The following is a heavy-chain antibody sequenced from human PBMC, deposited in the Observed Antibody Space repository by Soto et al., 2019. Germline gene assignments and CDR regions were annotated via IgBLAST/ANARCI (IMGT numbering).Heavy chain of an antibody. Sequence: ASVKVSCKVSGYTLTELSMHWVRQAPGKGLEWMGGFDPEDGETIYAQKFQGRVTMTEDTSTDTAYMELSSLRSEDTAVYYCAIVYYFVSRGYYTPGYYYYGMDVWGKGTRVTVPS. CDR1: GYTLTELS. D-gene: IGHD3-22*01. J-gene: IGHJ6*04. CDR3: AIVYYFVSRGYYTPGYYYYGMDV. V-gene: IGHV1-24*01. CDR2: FDPEDGET.